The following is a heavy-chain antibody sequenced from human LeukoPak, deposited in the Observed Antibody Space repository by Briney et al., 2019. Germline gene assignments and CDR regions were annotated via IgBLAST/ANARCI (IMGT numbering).Heavy chain of an antibody. Sequence: SGPTLVNPTQTLTLTCTFSGFSLSTSGVGVGWIRQPPGKALEWLGIIYWNDDKRYSPSLKSRLTITKDTSKNQVVLTMTNMDPVDTATYYCAHILRYFDWLYFDYWGQGTLVTVSS. CDR1: GFSLSTSGVG. CDR2: IYWNDDK. D-gene: IGHD3-9*01. V-gene: IGHV2-5*01. J-gene: IGHJ4*02. CDR3: AHILRYFDWLYFDY.